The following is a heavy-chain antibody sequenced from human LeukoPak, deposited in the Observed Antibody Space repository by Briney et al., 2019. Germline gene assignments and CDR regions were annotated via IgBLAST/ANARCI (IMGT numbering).Heavy chain of an antibody. Sequence: GGSLRLSCAASGFTFSSYGMHWVRQAPGKGLEWVAVISYDGSNKYYADSVKGRFTISRDNSKNTLYLQMNSLRAEDTAVYYCAKVSARGGYFDRLFYYGGQGPLVTVSS. CDR2: ISYDGSNK. V-gene: IGHV3-30*18. CDR1: GFTFSSYG. CDR3: AKVSARGGYFDRLFYY. D-gene: IGHD3-9*01. J-gene: IGHJ4*02.